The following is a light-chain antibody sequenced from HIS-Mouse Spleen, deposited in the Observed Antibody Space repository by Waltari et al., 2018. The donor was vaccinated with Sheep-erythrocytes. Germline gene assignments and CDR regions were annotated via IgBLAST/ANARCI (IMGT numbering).Light chain of an antibody. CDR3: CSYAGSYTVV. J-gene: IGLJ2*01. Sequence: QSALTQPRSVSGSPGQSVTISCTGTSSDVGGYNYVSWYQQHPGKAPKLTVYDVSKRPTGVPDRVSGSKSGNAASLTISGVQAEAEADYYCCSYAGSYTVVFGGGTKRTVL. CDR2: DVS. V-gene: IGLV2-11*02. CDR1: SSDVGGYNY.